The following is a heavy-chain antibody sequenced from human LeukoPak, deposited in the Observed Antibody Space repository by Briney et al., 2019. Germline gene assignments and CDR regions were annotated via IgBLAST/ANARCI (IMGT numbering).Heavy chain of an antibody. CDR3: AKDRPHPSVEPTNFDY. CDR2: ISGSGGST. V-gene: IGHV3-23*01. D-gene: IGHD2-8*01. Sequence: GGSLRLSCAASGFTFSSYAMSWVRQAPGKGLEWVSAISGSGGSTHYTDAVKGRFTVSRDNSKNTLYLQMNSLGAEDTAVYYCAKDRPHPSVEPTNFDYWGQGTLVTVSS. CDR1: GFTFSSYA. J-gene: IGHJ4*02.